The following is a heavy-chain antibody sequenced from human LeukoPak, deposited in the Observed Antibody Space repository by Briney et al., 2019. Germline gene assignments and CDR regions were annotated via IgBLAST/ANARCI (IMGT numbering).Heavy chain of an antibody. J-gene: IGHJ5*02. D-gene: IGHD6-13*01. V-gene: IGHV1-2*02. CDR3: ARDRSGYTTGGYNWFDP. CDR2: IDPNSGGT. CDR1: GYTFTGYY. Sequence: ASVKVSCKASGYTFTGYYMHWVRQAPGQGLEWMGWIDPNSGGTNYAQKFQGRVTMTRDTSISTAYMELSRLRSDDTAVYYCARDRSGYTTGGYNWFDPWGQGTLVTVSS.